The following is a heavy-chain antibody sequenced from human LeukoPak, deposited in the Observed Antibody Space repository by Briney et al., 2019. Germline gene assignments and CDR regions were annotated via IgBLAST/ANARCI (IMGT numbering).Heavy chain of an antibody. CDR1: GSSLTELS. CDR2: FDVIDGET. CDR3: AAGRPYSLLDY. J-gene: IGHJ4*02. V-gene: IGHV1-24*01. D-gene: IGHD5-18*01. Sequence: ASVKVSCTVSGSSLTELSLYGVRQAPGKGLEWMGGFDVIDGETFYAQKFQGSVTMAEDSSADTAYMELRSLTSDDTALYYCAAGRPYSLLDYWGQGTLVTVSS.